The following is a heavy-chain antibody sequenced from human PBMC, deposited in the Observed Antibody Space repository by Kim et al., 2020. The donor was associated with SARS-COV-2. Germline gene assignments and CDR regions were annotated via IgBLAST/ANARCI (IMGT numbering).Heavy chain of an antibody. J-gene: IGHJ5*02. CDR2: ISTTSNYI. D-gene: IGHD1-26*01. Sequence: GGSLRLSCVTSGFTFSSYGMNWVRQAPGKGLEWVSSISTTSNYIYYAESVNGRFTISRDNAKNSVYLQMNIHRAEDTGVYYCVGGMATRNYFEPWGHGTL. CDR1: GFTFSSYG. CDR3: VGGMATRNYFEP. V-gene: IGHV3-21*01.